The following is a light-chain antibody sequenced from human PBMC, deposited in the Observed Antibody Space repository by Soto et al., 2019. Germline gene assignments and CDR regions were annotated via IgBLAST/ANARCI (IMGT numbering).Light chain of an antibody. CDR1: SSDIGGYNY. CDR2: EVS. V-gene: IGLV2-14*01. Sequence: QSALTQPASVSGSPGQSITISCTGTSSDIGGYNYVSWYQQHPGKVPKLMIYEVSYRPSGASNRFSGSKSGNTASLTISGLQAEDEADYYCSSYTSSSTLVFGPGTKVTVL. CDR3: SSYTSSSTLV. J-gene: IGLJ1*01.